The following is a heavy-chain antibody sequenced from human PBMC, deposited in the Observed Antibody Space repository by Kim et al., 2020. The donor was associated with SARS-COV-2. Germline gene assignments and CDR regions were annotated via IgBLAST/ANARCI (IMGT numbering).Heavy chain of an antibody. Sequence: SYAQKFQGRVTMTRDTSTSQVYMGLGSLRSEDTAVDYCARVRAARAFFDYWGQGTLVTVSS. V-gene: IGHV1-46*01. CDR3: ARVRAARAFFDY. J-gene: IGHJ4*02. D-gene: IGHD6-6*01.